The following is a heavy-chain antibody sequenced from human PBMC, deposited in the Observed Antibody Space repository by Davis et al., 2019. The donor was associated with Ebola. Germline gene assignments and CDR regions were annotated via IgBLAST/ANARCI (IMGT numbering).Heavy chain of an antibody. Sequence: GESLKISCAASGFTFSSYAMSWVRQAPGKGLEWVSAISGSGGSTYYADSVKGRFTISRDNSKNTLYLQMNSLRAEDTAVYYCARDRGIEDDWGQGTLVTVSS. J-gene: IGHJ4*02. V-gene: IGHV3-23*01. D-gene: IGHD3-10*01. CDR1: GFTFSSYA. CDR3: ARDRGIEDD. CDR2: ISGSGGST.